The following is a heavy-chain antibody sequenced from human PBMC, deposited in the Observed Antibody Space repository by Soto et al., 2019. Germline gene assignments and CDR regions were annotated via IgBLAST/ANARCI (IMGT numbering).Heavy chain of an antibody. CDR2: INPSGGST. Sequence: ASVKVSCKASGYTFTSYYMHWVRQAPGQGLEWMGIINPSGGSTSYAQKFQGRVTMTRDTSTSTVYMELSSLRSEDTAVYYRARLNYYDSSGYYYYFDYWGQGTLVTVSS. CDR1: GYTFTSYY. V-gene: IGHV1-46*01. D-gene: IGHD3-22*01. J-gene: IGHJ4*02. CDR3: ARLNYYDSSGYYYYFDY.